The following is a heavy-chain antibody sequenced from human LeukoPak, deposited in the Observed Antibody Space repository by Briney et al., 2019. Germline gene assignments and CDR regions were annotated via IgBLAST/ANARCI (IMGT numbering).Heavy chain of an antibody. CDR3: RTYRWGDSFEF. CDR2: INGLGSTT. D-gene: IGHD3-16*01. CDR1: GFTFSSYW. J-gene: IGHJ4*02. V-gene: IGHV3-74*01. Sequence: GGSLRLSCAASGFTFSSYWMHWVRQDPGKGLVWVSGINGLGSTTNYADSVKGRFTISRDNAKSILYLQMNSLRAEDTAVYYCRTYRWGDSFEFWGQGTRVTVSS.